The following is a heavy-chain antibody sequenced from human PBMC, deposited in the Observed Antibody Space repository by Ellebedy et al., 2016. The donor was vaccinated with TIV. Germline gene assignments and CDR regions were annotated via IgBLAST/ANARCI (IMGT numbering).Heavy chain of an antibody. CDR2: IYHSGRT. D-gene: IGHD6-19*01. CDR3: ARMRGVAGPRWFDP. V-gene: IGHV4-4*01. Sequence: WVRQPPGKGLEWIGEIYHSGRTNYNPSLKSRVTISVDKSKNQFSLTVTSVTAADTAVYFCARMRGVAGPRWFDPWGPGTQVIVSS. J-gene: IGHJ5*02.